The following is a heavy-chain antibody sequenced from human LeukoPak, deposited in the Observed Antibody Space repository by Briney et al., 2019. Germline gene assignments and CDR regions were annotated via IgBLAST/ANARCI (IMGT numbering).Heavy chain of an antibody. CDR3: ARDSLINYDILTGIFDY. CDR1: GFTFSSHG. Sequence: GGSLRLSCAASGFTFSSHGMHWVRQAPGKGLEWVAVIWYDGSNKYYADSVKGRFTISRDNSKNTLYLQMNSLRAEDTAVYYCARDSLINYDILTGIFDYWGQGTLVTVSS. D-gene: IGHD3-9*01. J-gene: IGHJ4*02. CDR2: IWYDGSNK. V-gene: IGHV3-33*01.